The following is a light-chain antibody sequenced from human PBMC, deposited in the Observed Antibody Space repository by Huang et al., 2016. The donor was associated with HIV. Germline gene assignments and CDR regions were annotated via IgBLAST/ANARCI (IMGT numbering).Light chain of an antibody. CDR2: GAS. Sequence: IVLTQSPGTLSMSPGQRATLSCRASQSVSSSYLAWYQQKPGQPPRLLIYGASSRVTGIPDRFSGSGSGTDFTLTISRLEPADFAVYYCQQYGSSPGTFGQGTKVEIK. V-gene: IGKV3-20*01. CDR3: QQYGSSPGT. J-gene: IGKJ1*01. CDR1: QSVSSSY.